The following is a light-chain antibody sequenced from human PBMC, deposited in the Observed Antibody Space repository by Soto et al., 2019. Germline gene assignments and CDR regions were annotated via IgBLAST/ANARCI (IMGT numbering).Light chain of an antibody. CDR1: QSVSSK. CDR2: DAS. J-gene: IGKJ1*01. Sequence: EIVMTQAPATLSVSPGERATLSCRASQSVSSKLAWYQQKPGQGPRLLIYDASSRATGIPPRFSGSGSGTEFTITISRLESEDFAVYYCQHYSTWLWTFGQGTKVEIK. CDR3: QHYSTWLWT. V-gene: IGKV3-15*01.